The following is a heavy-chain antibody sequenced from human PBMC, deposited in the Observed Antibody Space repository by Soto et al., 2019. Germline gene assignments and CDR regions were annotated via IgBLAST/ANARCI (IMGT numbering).Heavy chain of an antibody. V-gene: IGHV5-51*01. D-gene: IGHD3-22*01. CDR1: GYTFSIYW. CDR2: IYPGDSDT. J-gene: IGHJ3*01. Sequence: PGESLKISCQGSGYTFSIYWIAWVRQMPGKGLEWMGTIYPGDSDTTYSPSFQGHVTISADKSISTAYLQWSSLKASDTAMYYCARLGSGYSRRLAFDFWGQGTMVTVSS. CDR3: ARLGSGYSRRLAFDF.